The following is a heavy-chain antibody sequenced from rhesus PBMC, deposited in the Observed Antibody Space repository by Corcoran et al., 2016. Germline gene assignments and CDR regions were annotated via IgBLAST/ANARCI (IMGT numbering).Heavy chain of an antibody. CDR2: IYWDDDK. J-gene: IGHJ4*01. Sequence: QVTLKESGPALVKPTQTLTLTCTFSGFSLSTSGMGVGWIRPPPWTALSCLASIYWDDDKYYSTSLKSRLTISKDTSKNQVVLTMTNMDPVDTATYYCARVRRVYEDDYGYYYSYFDYWGQGVLVTVSS. CDR1: GFSLSTSGMG. V-gene: IGHV2S1*01. D-gene: IGHD3-9*01. CDR3: ARVRRVYEDDYGYYYSYFDY.